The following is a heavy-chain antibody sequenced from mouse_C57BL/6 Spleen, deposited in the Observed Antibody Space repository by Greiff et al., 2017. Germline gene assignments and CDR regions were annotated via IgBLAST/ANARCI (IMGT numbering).Heavy chain of an antibody. CDR3: ARLYGNYVWYFDV. D-gene: IGHD2-1*01. J-gene: IGHJ1*03. Sequence: EVKLMESGGGLVQPGGSLSLSCAASGFTFTDYYISWVRQPPGKALEWLGFIRNKANGYTTEYSASVKGRFTISRDNSQSILYLQMNALRAEDSATYYCARLYGNYVWYFDVWGTGTTVTVSS. CDR2: IRNKANGYTT. V-gene: IGHV7-3*01. CDR1: GFTFTDYY.